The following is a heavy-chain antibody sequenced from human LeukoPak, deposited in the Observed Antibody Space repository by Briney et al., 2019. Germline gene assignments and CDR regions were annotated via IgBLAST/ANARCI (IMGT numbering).Heavy chain of an antibody. CDR2: IYHSGST. J-gene: IGHJ4*02. CDR3: ARQENILTGYYKGLNSGEFDY. D-gene: IGHD3-9*01. V-gene: IGHV4-59*08. CDR1: GGSISRDY. Sequence: SETLSLTCTVSGGSISRDYWSWIRQPPGKGLEWIGYIYHSGSTNYNPSLKSRVTISVDTSKNQFSLKLSSVTAADTAVYYCARQENILTGYYKGLNSGEFDYWGQGTLVTVSS.